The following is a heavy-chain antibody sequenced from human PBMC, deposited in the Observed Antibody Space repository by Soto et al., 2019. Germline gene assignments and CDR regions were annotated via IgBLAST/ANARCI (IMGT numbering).Heavy chain of an antibody. CDR2: INSDGSST. CDR3: ARDEGYGYGVDY. V-gene: IGHV3-74*01. J-gene: IGHJ4*02. CDR1: GFTFSSHW. Sequence: GGSLRLSCAASGFTFSSHWMHWVRRAPGKGLVWVSRINSDGSSTTYADSVKGRFTFSRDNAKNTLYLQMNSLRAEDTAIYYCARDEGYGYGVDYWGQGTLVTVSS. D-gene: IGHD5-18*01.